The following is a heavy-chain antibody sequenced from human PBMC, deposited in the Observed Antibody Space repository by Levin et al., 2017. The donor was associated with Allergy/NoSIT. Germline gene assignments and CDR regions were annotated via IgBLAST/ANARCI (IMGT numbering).Heavy chain of an antibody. CDR1: GASISSYH. Sequence: GSLRLSCTVSGASISSYHWGWIRQPPGKGLEWIGYISYSGSTNYIPSLKSRVTISVDTSKNQFSLKLSSVTAADTAVYYCGRVLTGTVDYWGQGTLVTVSS. CDR2: ISYSGST. D-gene: IGHD1-20*01. V-gene: IGHV4-59*01. J-gene: IGHJ4*02. CDR3: GRVLTGTVDY.